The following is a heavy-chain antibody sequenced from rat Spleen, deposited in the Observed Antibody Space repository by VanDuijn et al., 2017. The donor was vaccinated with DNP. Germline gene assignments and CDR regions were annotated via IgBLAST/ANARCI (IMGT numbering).Heavy chain of an antibody. CDR1: GFAFSDYY. CDR3: AREGDYYDGYGDALDA. D-gene: IGHD1-12*03. V-gene: IGHV5-25*01. CDR2: ITSNGGAT. J-gene: IGHJ4*01. Sequence: EVQLVESGGGLVQPGRSLNLSCTASGFAFSDYYMTWVRQVPGKGLEWLASITSNGGATYYLDSVKGRFTISRDDAQDTLYLQMNSLRSEDTATYYCAREGDYYDGYGDALDAWGQGTSVTVSS.